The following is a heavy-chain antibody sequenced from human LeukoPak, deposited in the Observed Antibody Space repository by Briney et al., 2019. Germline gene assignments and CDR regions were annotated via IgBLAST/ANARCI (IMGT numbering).Heavy chain of an antibody. V-gene: IGHV1-3*01. D-gene: IGHD4-17*01. CDR3: ARTYGDYEYNWFDP. CDR1: GYTFTSYA. J-gene: IGHJ5*02. CDR2: INAGNGNT. Sequence: ASVKVSCKASGYTFTSYAMHWVRQAPGQRLDWMGWINAGNGNTKYSQKFQGRVTITRDTSASTAYMELSSLRSEDTAVYYCARTYGDYEYNWFDPWGQGTLVTVSS.